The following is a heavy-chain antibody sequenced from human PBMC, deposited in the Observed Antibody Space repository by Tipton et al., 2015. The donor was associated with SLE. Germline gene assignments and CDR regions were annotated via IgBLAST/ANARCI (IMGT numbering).Heavy chain of an antibody. CDR3: ARHGVFGAPYMDV. Sequence: SLRLSCAGSGFTFSGFYLSWFRQAPGKGLEWIANISGNGDSKYFAPSVKGRFTITRDNARNSLYLQMRSLRLEDTAVYFCARHGVFGAPYMDVWGKGTTV. V-gene: IGHV3-11*04. D-gene: IGHD3-10*01. CDR2: ISGNGDSK. J-gene: IGHJ6*03. CDR1: GFTFSGFY.